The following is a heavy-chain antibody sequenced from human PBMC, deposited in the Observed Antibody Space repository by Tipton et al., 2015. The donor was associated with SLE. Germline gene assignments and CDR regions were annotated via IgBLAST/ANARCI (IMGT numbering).Heavy chain of an antibody. Sequence: LRLSCAVYGGSFSGYYWSWIRQPPGKGLEWIGEINHRGSTNYNPSLKSRVTISVDRSKKQFSLKLRSVTAADTAVYYCVGCGGGSCYAYWGRGTPVTVSS. CDR2: INHRGST. V-gene: IGHV4-34*01. CDR3: VGCGGGSCYAY. J-gene: IGHJ4*02. D-gene: IGHD2-15*01. CDR1: GGSFSGYY.